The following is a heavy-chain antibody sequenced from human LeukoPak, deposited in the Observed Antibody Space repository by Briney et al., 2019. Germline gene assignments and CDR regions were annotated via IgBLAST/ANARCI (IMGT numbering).Heavy chain of an antibody. V-gene: IGHV3-53*01. D-gene: IGHD4-17*01. Sequence: GGSLRLSCAASGFTVSSNYMNWVRQAPGKGLEWVSVIYSGGSTYYADSVKGRFTISRDNAKNTLYLQMNSLRAEDTAVYYCATGYYGDYEDYWGQGTLVTVSS. CDR3: ATGYYGDYEDY. CDR2: IYSGGST. J-gene: IGHJ4*02. CDR1: GFTVSSNY.